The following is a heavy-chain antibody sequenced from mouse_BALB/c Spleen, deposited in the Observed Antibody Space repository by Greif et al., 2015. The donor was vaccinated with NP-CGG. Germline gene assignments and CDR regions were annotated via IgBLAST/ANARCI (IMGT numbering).Heavy chain of an antibody. CDR3: ARRTGTAAMDY. J-gene: IGHJ4*01. CDR1: GYTFTDYY. CDR2: ICPGSGNT. D-gene: IGHD4-1*01. Sequence: QVQLQQSGPELVKPGASVKISCKASGYTFTDYYINWVKQKPGQGLEWIGWICPGSGNTKYNEKFKGKATLTVDTSSSTAYMQLSSLTSEDTAVYFCARRTGTAAMDYWGQGTSVTVSS. V-gene: IGHV1-84*02.